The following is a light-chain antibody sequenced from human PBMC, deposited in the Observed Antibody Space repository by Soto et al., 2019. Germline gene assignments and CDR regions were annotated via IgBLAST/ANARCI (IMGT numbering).Light chain of an antibody. CDR1: PSLANNF. CDR3: QQYSRSSIT. Sequence: VLTQSPGTLSLSPGERATLSCRASPSLANNFLAWYQQKPGQAPRLLISGASNRATGTPERFSGSGSGADFTLTISRLEPEDFAVYYCQQYSRSSITFGQGTRLEIK. J-gene: IGKJ5*01. V-gene: IGKV3-20*01. CDR2: GAS.